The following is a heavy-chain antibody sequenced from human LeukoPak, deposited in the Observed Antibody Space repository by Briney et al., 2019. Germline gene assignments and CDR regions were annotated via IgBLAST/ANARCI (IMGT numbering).Heavy chain of an antibody. V-gene: IGHV3-7*01. CDR2: IDQDGSEK. CDR1: GFMFSSSW. CDR3: ARVARVGGGYGYNSGLFDY. Sequence: PGGSLRLSCAASGFMFSSSWMSWLRQAPGKGLEWVANIDQDGSEKYYVDSVRGRFTISRDNAKNSLYLQMNSLRAEDTAVYYCARVARVGGGYGYNSGLFDYWGQGTLVTVSS. D-gene: IGHD5-24*01. J-gene: IGHJ4*02.